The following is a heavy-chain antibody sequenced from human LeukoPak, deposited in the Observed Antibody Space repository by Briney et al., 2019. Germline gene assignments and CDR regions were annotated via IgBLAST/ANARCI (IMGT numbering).Heavy chain of an antibody. CDR3: ARSSGSPLDY. D-gene: IGHD6-19*01. CDR2: IYYSGST. V-gene: IGHV4-59*12. J-gene: IGHJ4*02. CDR1: GGSISSYY. Sequence: SETLSLTCTVSGGSISSYYWNWIRQPPGKGLEWIGYIYYSGSTNYNPSLKSRVTISVDTSKNQFSLKLSSVTAADTAVYYCARSSGSPLDYWGQGTLVTVSS.